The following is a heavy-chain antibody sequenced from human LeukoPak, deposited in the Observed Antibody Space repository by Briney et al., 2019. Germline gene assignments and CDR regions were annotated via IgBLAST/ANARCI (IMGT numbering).Heavy chain of an antibody. CDR1: GGSISSSNW. CDR3: GGGDYEFDY. D-gene: IGHD4-17*01. Sequence: PSGTLSLTYAVSGGSISSSNWWSWVRQPPGKGLEWIGEIYHSGSTNYNPSLKSRVTISVDTSKSQFSLKLSSVTAADTAVYYCGGGDYEFDYWGQGTLVTVSS. V-gene: IGHV4-4*02. J-gene: IGHJ4*02. CDR2: IYHSGST.